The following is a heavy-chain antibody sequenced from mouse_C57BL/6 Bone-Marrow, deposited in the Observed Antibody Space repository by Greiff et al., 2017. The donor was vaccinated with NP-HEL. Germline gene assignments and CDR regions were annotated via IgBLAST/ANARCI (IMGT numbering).Heavy chain of an antibody. Sequence: VQLQQSGPGLVKPSQSLSLTCSVTGYSITSGYYWNWIRQFPGNKLEWMGYISYDGSNNYNPSLKNRISITRDTSKNQFFLKLNSVTTEDTATYYCARSDTTWYFDVWGTGTTVTVSS. CDR3: ARSDTTWYFDV. CDR2: ISYDGSN. V-gene: IGHV3-6*01. CDR1: GYSITSGYY. D-gene: IGHD1-1*01. J-gene: IGHJ1*03.